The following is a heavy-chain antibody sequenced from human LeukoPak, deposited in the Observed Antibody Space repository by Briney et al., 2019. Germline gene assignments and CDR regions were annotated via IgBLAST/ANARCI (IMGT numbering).Heavy chain of an antibody. J-gene: IGHJ4*02. D-gene: IGHD3-10*01. Sequence: SETLSLTCIVSGDYIRGYYWSWLREPPGKGLEWIGFISTGGRTNYNPSLKSQVTISIDTSRSQFSLTLTSVTAADTAMYYCARHDSSGFYYFDYWGQGALVTVSS. V-gene: IGHV4-4*09. CDR2: ISTGGRT. CDR1: GDYIRGYY. CDR3: ARHDSSGFYYFDY.